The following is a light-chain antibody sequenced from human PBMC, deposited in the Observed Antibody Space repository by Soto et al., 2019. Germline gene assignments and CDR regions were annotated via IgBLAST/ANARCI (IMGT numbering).Light chain of an antibody. CDR3: NSYTSSSTYVV. CDR1: SSDVGGYNY. CDR2: EVS. J-gene: IGLJ2*01. Sequence: QSALTQPASVSGSPGQSITISCTGTSSDVGGYNYVSWYQQHPGKAPKLMIYEVSNRPSGVSNRFSGSKSGNTASLTISGLPAEDEADYYCNSYTSSSTYVVFGGGTKLTVL. V-gene: IGLV2-14*01.